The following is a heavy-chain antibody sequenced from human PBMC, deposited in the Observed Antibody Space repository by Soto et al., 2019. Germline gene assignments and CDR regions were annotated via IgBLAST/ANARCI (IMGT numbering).Heavy chain of an antibody. D-gene: IGHD1-1*01. V-gene: IGHV3-74*01. J-gene: IGHJ4*02. CDR3: ARGTRVSSTGTGAH. CDR1: GFTFSAYW. CDR2: ISDDGSTA. Sequence: GGSLRLSCSVSGFTFSAYWMHWVRQVPGKGLTWVSRISDDGSTATYADSVKGRFVISRDNAKNSLYLEMKTLRADDSGLYYCARGTRVSSTGTGAHWGRGTLVTVSS.